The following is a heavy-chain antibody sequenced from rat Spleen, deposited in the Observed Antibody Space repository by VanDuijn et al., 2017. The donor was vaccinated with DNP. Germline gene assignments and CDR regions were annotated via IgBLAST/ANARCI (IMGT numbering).Heavy chain of an antibody. CDR3: AREDTYFGYNYLDY. J-gene: IGHJ2*01. D-gene: IGHD1-9*01. CDR2: INTGSGGT. V-gene: IGHV1-43*01. CDR1: GYTLTSYY. Sequence: QVQLQQSGAELAKPGSSVKISCKASGYTLTSYYIGWIKQTTGQGLEYIGYINTGSGGTNYNGKFKGKATLTVDKSSSTAFMQLSSLTPDDSAIYYCAREDTYFGYNYLDYWGQGVMVTVSS.